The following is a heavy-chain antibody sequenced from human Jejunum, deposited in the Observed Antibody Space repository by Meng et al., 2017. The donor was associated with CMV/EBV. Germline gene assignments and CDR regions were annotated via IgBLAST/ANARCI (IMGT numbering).Heavy chain of an antibody. J-gene: IGHJ5*02. Sequence: HITLKDSGPTLVKPPQPLTLTCTFSGFSLSTSEVGVGWIRQPPGKALEWLAVIYWDDDKRYSPSLKSRLTITKDTSKNRVVLTLTNMDPVDTATYYCALFTRSWFDPWGQGTLVTVSS. CDR1: GFSLSTSEVG. D-gene: IGHD2-2*01. CDR3: ALFTRSWFDP. V-gene: IGHV2-5*02. CDR2: IYWDDDK.